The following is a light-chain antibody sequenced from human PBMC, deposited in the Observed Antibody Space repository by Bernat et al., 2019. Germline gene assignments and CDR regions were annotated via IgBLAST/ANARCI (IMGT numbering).Light chain of an antibody. CDR3: QKYNSVPFT. CDR1: QGISNY. V-gene: IGKV1-27*01. Sequence: DIQMTQSPSSLSASVGDRVTITCRASQGISNYLALYQQKPGRLPNLLISAASTLQSGVPSRFRGSGSGTYFTLTISSLQPEDVATYYCQKYNSVPFTFGPGTKVDL. J-gene: IGKJ3*01. CDR2: AAS.